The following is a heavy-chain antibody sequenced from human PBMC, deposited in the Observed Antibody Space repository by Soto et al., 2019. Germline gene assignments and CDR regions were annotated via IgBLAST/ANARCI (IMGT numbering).Heavy chain of an antibody. CDR1: AFTFDTYW. V-gene: IGHV3-74*01. CDR2: INSDGTLS. CDR3: ASLWGGHSAFCSYGMNA. J-gene: IGHJ6*02. Sequence: EGSLRLSCAASAFTFDTYWKNCVRQAPGKGPGCLSGINSDGTLSSYTDSVKGRFSISRDSGSNTLPLQMNIRRADDAGVYYSASLWGGHSAFCSYGMNAWGQGTTVTVSS. D-gene: IGHD2-21*02.